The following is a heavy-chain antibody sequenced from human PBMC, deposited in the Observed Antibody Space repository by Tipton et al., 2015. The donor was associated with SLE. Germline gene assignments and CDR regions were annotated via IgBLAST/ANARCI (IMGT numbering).Heavy chain of an antibody. CDR3: ARVVTGTWGY. D-gene: IGHD1-7*01. V-gene: IGHV4-59*11. J-gene: IGHJ4*02. CDR2: IYYSGST. Sequence: TLSLTCTVSGGSISSHYWSWIRQPPGKGLEWIGSIYYSGSTYYNPSLKSRVTISVDTSKNQFSLKLSSVTAADTAVYYCARVVTGTWGYWGQGTLVTVSS. CDR1: GGSISSHY.